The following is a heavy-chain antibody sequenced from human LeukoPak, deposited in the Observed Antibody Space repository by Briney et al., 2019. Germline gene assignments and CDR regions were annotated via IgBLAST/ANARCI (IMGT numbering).Heavy chain of an antibody. CDR3: AKGGTWDLYDYFDY. D-gene: IGHD1-26*01. CDR2: IRYDGSNK. J-gene: IGHJ4*02. CDR1: GFTFSDHY. Sequence: GGSLRLSCAASGFTFSDHYMDWARQAPGKGLEWVAFIRYDGSNKYYADSVKGRFTISRDNSKNTLYLQMNSLRAEDTAVYYCAKGGTWDLYDYFDYWGQGTLVTVSS. V-gene: IGHV3-30*02.